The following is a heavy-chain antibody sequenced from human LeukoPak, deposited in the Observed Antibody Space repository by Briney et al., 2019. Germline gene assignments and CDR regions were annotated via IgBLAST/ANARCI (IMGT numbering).Heavy chain of an antibody. CDR3: ARLYYDFWSGYENSPFVD. J-gene: IGHJ4*02. V-gene: IGHV4-39*01. D-gene: IGHD3-3*01. Sequence: SETLSLTCTVSGGSISTSSYYWGWIRQPPGKGLEWIVRIYYSGSTYYNPSLNSRVTISVDTSKNQFSLKLSSVTAADTAVYYCARLYYDFWSGYENSPFVDWGQGTLVTVSS. CDR1: GGSISTSSYY. CDR2: IYYSGST.